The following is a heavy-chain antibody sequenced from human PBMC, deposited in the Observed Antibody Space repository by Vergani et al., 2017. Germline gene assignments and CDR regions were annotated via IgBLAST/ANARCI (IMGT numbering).Heavy chain of an antibody. Sequence: VQLVESGGGLVQPGGSLRLSCAASGFTFSSYEMHWVRQAPGKGLVWVSRINSDGSSTSYADSVKGRFTISRDNAKNTLYLQMNSLRAEDTAVYYCATEFDSSGYYSLLRYYYYGMDVWGQGTTVTVSS. J-gene: IGHJ6*02. CDR1: GFTFSSYE. V-gene: IGHV3-74*02. CDR2: INSDGSST. CDR3: ATEFDSSGYYSLLRYYYYGMDV. D-gene: IGHD3-22*01.